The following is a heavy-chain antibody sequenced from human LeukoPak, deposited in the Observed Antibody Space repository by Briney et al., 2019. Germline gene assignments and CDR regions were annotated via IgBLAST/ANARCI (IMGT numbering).Heavy chain of an antibody. D-gene: IGHD3-10*01. Sequence: GGSLRLSCAASEFTFSSYEMNWVRQAPGKGLEWVSYISSSGSAMYYADSVKDRFTISRDNTKNSLYLQMNSLGAEDTAVYYCARGFRLDYWGQGTLVTVSS. J-gene: IGHJ4*02. CDR1: EFTFSSYE. CDR3: ARGFRLDY. CDR2: ISSSGSAM. V-gene: IGHV3-48*03.